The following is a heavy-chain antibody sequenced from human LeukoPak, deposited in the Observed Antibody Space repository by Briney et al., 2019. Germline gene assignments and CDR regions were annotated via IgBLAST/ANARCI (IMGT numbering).Heavy chain of an antibody. D-gene: IGHD6-19*01. Sequence: PGGSLRLSCAASGFTFTTYGMHWVRQAPGKGLEWVAIIWYDGSNKHYADSVKGRFTISRDNSKNMLYLQMNSLRAEDTAVYYCATGWSSLNFDYWGQGTLVTVSS. CDR1: GFTFTTYG. J-gene: IGHJ4*02. V-gene: IGHV3-33*01. CDR3: ATGWSSLNFDY. CDR2: IWYDGSNK.